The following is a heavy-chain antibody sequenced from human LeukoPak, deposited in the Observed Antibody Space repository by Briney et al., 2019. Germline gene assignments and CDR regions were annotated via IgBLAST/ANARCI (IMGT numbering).Heavy chain of an antibody. J-gene: IGHJ5*02. D-gene: IGHD6-13*01. CDR1: GGTFSSYA. V-gene: IGHV1-69*06. CDR2: IIPIFGTA. Sequence: SVKVSCKASGGTFSSYAISWVRQAPGQGLEWMGGIIPIFGTANYAQKFQGRVTITADKSTSTAYMELSSLRSEDTAVYYCARDRIAAAGTSNWFDPWGQGTLVTVSS. CDR3: ARDRIAAAGTSNWFDP.